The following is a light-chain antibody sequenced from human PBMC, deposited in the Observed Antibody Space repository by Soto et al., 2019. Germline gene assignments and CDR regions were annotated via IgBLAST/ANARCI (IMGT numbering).Light chain of an antibody. V-gene: IGKV3-20*01. J-gene: IGKJ1*01. Sequence: EIVVTQSPATLSLSPGYRAALSFRAIQSVSNYLSWYQQRPGQAPRLLIYGASSRATGIPDRVSGSGSGTDFTLTISRLEAEDLAVYYRQQYGSSGTFGQGTKVDIK. CDR2: GAS. CDR1: QSVSNY. CDR3: QQYGSSGT.